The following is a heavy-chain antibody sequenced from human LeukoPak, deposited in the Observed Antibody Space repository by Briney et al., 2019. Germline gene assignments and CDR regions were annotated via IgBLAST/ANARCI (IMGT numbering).Heavy chain of an antibody. D-gene: IGHD4-23*01. J-gene: IGHJ4*02. CDR2: IIPIFGTA. CDR1: GGTFSSYA. CDR3: AREWEYGGNPY. Sequence: SVRVSCKASGGTFSSYAISWVRQAPGQGLEWMGGIIPIFGTANYAQKFQGRVTITADESTSTAYMELSRLRSEDTAVYYCAREWEYGGNPYWGQGTLVTVSS. V-gene: IGHV1-69*01.